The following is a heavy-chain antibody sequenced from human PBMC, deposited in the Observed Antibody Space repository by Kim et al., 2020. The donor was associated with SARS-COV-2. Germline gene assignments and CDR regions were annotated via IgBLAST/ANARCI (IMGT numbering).Heavy chain of an antibody. D-gene: IGHD3-22*01. CDR3: AREHSSPYYFFYGMDV. Sequence: GGSLRLSCMGSGFTFKNYSINWVRQAPGRGLEWVSSFSRSGDYIYYADSVNGRFTVSRDNTKNSLYLQMNRLRAEDTAGYYCAREHSSPYYFFYGMDVWG. CDR2: FSRSGDYI. J-gene: IGHJ6*01. CDR1: GFTFKNYS. V-gene: IGHV3-21*01.